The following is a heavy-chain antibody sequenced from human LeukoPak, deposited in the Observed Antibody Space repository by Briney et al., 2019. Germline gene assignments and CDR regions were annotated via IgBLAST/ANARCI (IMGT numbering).Heavy chain of an antibody. CDR1: GYTFTGYY. Sequence: ASVEVSCKASGYTFTGYYMHWVRQAPGQGLEWMGWINPNSGGTNYAQKFQGRVTMTRDTSISTAYMELSRLRSDDTAVYYCARVTGYSSGWYLDYWGQGTLVTVSS. D-gene: IGHD6-19*01. J-gene: IGHJ4*02. CDR3: ARVTGYSSGWYLDY. V-gene: IGHV1-2*02. CDR2: INPNSGGT.